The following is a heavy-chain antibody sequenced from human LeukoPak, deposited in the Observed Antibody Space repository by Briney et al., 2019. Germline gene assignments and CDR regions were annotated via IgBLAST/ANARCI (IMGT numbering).Heavy chain of an antibody. V-gene: IGHV4-39*01. CDR3: ARHFEWFADY. CDR2: IYYSGNA. J-gene: IGHJ4*02. Sequence: PSETLSLTCTVFGGSISSSGYYWGWLRQPPGKGLEWIGSIYYSGNAYYNPSLKSRVTISVDTSKNQFSLKLSSVTAADTAVYYCARHFEWFADYWGQGTLVTVSS. CDR1: GGSISSSGYY. D-gene: IGHD3-3*01.